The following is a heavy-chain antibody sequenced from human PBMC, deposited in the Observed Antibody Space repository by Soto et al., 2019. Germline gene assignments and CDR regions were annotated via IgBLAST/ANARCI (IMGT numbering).Heavy chain of an antibody. Sequence: QVQLVESGGGVGQPGRSLRLSCAASGFTFSNYGMHWVRQAPGKGLEWVAIIWYDGSNDYYVDSVKGRFTISRDNSKNTLSLQMNSLRAEDTAVYYCARDRWEFQLFYYGLDVWGQGTTVTVSS. CDR2: IWYDGSND. J-gene: IGHJ6*02. CDR3: ARDRWEFQLFYYGLDV. D-gene: IGHD1-26*01. V-gene: IGHV3-33*01. CDR1: GFTFSNYG.